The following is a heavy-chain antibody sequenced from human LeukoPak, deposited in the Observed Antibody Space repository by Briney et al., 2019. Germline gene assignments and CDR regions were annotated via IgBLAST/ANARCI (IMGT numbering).Heavy chain of an antibody. D-gene: IGHD4-17*01. V-gene: IGHV4-59*01. CDR1: GGSFSGYY. J-gene: IGHJ3*02. Sequence: PSETLSLTCAVYGGSFSGYYWSWIRQPPGKGLEWIGYIYYSGSTNYNPSLKSRVTISVDTSKNQFSLKLSSVTAADTAVYYCARVRTGLYDAFDIWGQGTMVTVSS. CDR3: ARVRTGLYDAFDI. CDR2: IYYSGST.